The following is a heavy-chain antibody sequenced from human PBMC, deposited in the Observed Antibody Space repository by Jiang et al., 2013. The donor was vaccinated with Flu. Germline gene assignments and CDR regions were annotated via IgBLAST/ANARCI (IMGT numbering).Heavy chain of an antibody. D-gene: IGHD2-2*01. Sequence: LLKPSETLSLTCSVTGYSISSGYYWGWIRQPPGKGLEWIGSIYHSGSTYYNPSLKSRVTISVDTSKNQFSLKLSSVTAADTAVYYCARGPVVVPAAIHNWFRPLGPGNPGHRLL. J-gene: IGHJ5*02. CDR2: IYHSGST. CDR1: GYSISSGYY. CDR3: ARGPVVVPAAIHNWFRP. V-gene: IGHV4-38-2*02.